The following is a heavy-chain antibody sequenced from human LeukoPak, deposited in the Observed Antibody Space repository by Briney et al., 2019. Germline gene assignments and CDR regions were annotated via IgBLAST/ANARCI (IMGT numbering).Heavy chain of an antibody. CDR1: GFTFSSYW. CDR2: IKQDGSEK. V-gene: IGHV3-7*01. CDR3: ARNTYYYDSSGYWAYDY. J-gene: IGHJ4*02. Sequence: GGSLRLSCAASGFTFSSYWMSWVRQAPGKGLEWVANIKQDGSEKYYVDSVKGRFTISRDNAKNSLYLQMNSLRAEDTAVYYCARNTYYYDSSGYWAYDYWGQGTLVTVSS. D-gene: IGHD3-22*01.